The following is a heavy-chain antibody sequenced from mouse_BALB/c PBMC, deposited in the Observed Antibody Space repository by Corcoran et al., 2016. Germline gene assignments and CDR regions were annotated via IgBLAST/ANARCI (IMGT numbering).Heavy chain of an antibody. Sequence: EVQLQQSGPELVKPGASVKISCTASGYTFTDYNMHWVKQSHGKSLQWIGYIYPYNGGTGYNQKFKSKATLTVDNSSSTAYMELRSLTSEDSAVYYCASSDGYYVYYAMDYWGQGSSVTVSS. CDR1: GYTFTDYN. CDR3: ASSDGYYVYYAMDY. CDR2: IYPYNGGT. V-gene: IGHV1S29*02. J-gene: IGHJ4*01. D-gene: IGHD2-3*01.